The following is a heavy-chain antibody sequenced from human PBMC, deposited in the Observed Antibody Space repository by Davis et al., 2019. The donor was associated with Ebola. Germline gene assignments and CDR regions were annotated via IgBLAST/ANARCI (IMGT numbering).Heavy chain of an antibody. CDR3: ARGWLRGGMDV. V-gene: IGHV6-1*01. CDR2: TYYSSKWYN. CDR1: GDRVSSNS. Sequence: HSQTLSLTCAISGDRVSSNSWNWIRQSPSRGLEWLGRTYYSSKWYNDYAVSVKSRITIKPDTSKNQFSLHLNSVTPEDTALYYCARGWLRGGMDVWGEGTTVTVSS. J-gene: IGHJ6*04. D-gene: IGHD5-18*01.